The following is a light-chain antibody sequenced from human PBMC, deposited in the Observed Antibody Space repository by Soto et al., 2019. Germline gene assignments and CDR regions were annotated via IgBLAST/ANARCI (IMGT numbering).Light chain of an antibody. V-gene: IGLV1-44*01. CDR3: AAWDDSLNGQV. CDR1: SYNIGSNT. Sequence: QSVLTQPPSASGTHGQRVNISCSGSSYNIGSNTVNWYQQLPGTAPKLLIYSNNQRPSGVPDRFSSSKSGTSASLAISGLQSEDEADYYCAAWDDSLNGQVFGGGTKLTVL. CDR2: SNN. J-gene: IGLJ3*02.